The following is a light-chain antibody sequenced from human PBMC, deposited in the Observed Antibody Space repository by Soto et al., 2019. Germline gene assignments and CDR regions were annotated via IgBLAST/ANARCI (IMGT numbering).Light chain of an antibody. CDR1: QSISTY. CDR2: TAS. V-gene: IGKV1-39*01. CDR3: QQSYSSPPT. J-gene: IGKJ2*01. Sequence: DLQMTQSPSSLSASVGDRVTITCRASQSISTYLNWYQQKLGEAPNLLIYTASTLQSGVPSRFSGSGSGTYFTLTISSLRPEDFATYYCQQSYSSPPTFGRGTKLEIK.